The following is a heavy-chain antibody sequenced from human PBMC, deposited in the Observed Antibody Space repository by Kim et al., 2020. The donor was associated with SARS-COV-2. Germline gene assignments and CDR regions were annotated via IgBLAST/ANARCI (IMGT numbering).Heavy chain of an antibody. Sequence: SETLSLTCTVSGGSISSYYWSWIRQPPGKGLEWIGYIYYSGSTNYNPSLKSRVTISVDTSKNQFSLKLSSVTAADTAVYYCARQEPPYSSSSHWFDPWGQGTLVTVSS. V-gene: IGHV4-59*08. CDR3: ARQEPPYSSSSHWFDP. CDR1: GGSISSYY. D-gene: IGHD6-6*01. CDR2: IYYSGST. J-gene: IGHJ5*02.